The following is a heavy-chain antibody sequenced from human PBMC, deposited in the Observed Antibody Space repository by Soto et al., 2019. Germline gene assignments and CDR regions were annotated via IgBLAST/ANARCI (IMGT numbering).Heavy chain of an antibody. CDR3: ARAGYEILTGSYAMDV. D-gene: IGHD3-9*01. J-gene: IGHJ6*02. Sequence: SETLSLTCTVSGDSLGNYYWFWIRQPVGKGLERIGRVSSSGNTNANPTLNSRATMSIDTSKNQFSLRLRSVTAADTAVYYCARAGYEILTGSYAMDVWGQGTTVTVSS. CDR2: VSSSGNT. V-gene: IGHV4-4*07. CDR1: GDSLGNYY.